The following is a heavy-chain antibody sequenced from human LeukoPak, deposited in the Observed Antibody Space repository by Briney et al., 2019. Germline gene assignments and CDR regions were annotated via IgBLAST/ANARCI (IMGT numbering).Heavy chain of an antibody. V-gene: IGHV4-34*01. J-gene: IGHJ4*02. D-gene: IGHD3-10*01. CDR3: ARSSGSYYNLPFDY. CDR2: IHHSGST. CDR1: GASISSYY. Sequence: RPSETLSLTCSVSGASISSYYWSWIRQPPGKGLEWIGEIHHSGSTNYNPSLKSRVTISVDTSKNQFSLKLSSVTAADTAVYYCARSSGSYYNLPFDYWGQGTLVTVSS.